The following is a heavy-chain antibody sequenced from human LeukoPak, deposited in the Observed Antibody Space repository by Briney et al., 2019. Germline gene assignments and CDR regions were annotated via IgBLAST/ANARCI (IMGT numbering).Heavy chain of an antibody. D-gene: IGHD3-3*01. Sequence: SETLSLTCAVYGGSFSGYYWSWIRQPPGKGLEWIGEINHSGSTNYNPSLESRVTISVDTSKNQFSLKLSSVTAADTAVYYCARGGYDFLGYWGQGTLVTVSS. V-gene: IGHV4-34*01. CDR2: INHSGST. CDR3: ARGGYDFLGY. J-gene: IGHJ4*02. CDR1: GGSFSGYY.